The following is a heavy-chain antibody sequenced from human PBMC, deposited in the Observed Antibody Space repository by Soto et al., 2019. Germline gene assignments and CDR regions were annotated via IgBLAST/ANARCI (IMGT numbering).Heavy chain of an antibody. V-gene: IGHV1-69*13. CDR3: ARDPSIAARPLDAFDI. CDR2: IIPIFGTA. D-gene: IGHD6-6*01. J-gene: IGHJ3*02. CDR1: GGTFSSYA. Sequence: PVKVSCKASGGTFSSYAISWVRQAPGRGLEWMGGIIPIFGTANYAQKFQGRVTITADESTSTAYMELSSLRSEDTAVYYCARDPSIAARPLDAFDIWGQGTMVTVSS.